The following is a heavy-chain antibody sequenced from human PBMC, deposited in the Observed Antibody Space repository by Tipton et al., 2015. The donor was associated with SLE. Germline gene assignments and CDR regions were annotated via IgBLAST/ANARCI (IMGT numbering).Heavy chain of an antibody. D-gene: IGHD6-19*01. CDR2: INHSGST. CDR1: GYSISSGYY. CDR3: ARSRGYSSGYLQAFDI. Sequence: LRLSCAVSGYSISSGYYWGWIRQPPGKGLEWIGSINHSGSTNYNPSLKSRVTISVDTSKNQFSLHLNSVTAADTAVYYCARSRGYSSGYLQAFDIWGQGTMVTVSS. J-gene: IGHJ3*02. V-gene: IGHV4-38-2*01.